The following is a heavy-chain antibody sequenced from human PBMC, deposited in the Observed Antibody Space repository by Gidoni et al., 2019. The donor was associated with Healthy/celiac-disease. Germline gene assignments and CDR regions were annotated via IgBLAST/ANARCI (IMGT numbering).Heavy chain of an antibody. CDR1: GFTFSYYY. CDR2: ISSSSSYT. Sequence: QVQLVESGGGLVKPGGSLRLSCAASGFTFSYYYMSWIRQAPGKGLEWVSYISSSSSYTNYADSVKGRFTISRDNAKNSLYLQMNSLRAEDTAVYYCARGSRYCSGGSCYPDYWGQGTLVTVSS. D-gene: IGHD2-15*01. J-gene: IGHJ4*02. V-gene: IGHV3-11*05. CDR3: ARGSRYCSGGSCYPDY.